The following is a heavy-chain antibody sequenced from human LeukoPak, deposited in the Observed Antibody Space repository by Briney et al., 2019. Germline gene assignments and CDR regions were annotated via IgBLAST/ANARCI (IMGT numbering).Heavy chain of an antibody. V-gene: IGHV1-24*01. Sequence: ASVKVSCKVSGKTLSDLSIHWLRQPPGKGLEWLGGSDPEDGERIYAQMFQGRVTMTEDTSIDTAYMELSSLRSEDTAVYYCVTGFTTMAVDYFDYWGQGILVTVSP. CDR3: VTGFTTMAVDYFDY. D-gene: IGHD5-18*01. J-gene: IGHJ4*02. CDR1: GKTLSDLS. CDR2: SDPEDGER.